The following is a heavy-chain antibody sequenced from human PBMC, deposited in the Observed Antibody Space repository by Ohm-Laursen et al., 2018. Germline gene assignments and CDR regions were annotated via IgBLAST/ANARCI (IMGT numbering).Heavy chain of an antibody. D-gene: IGHD2-2*01. CDR2: IIPIFGTA. CDR1: GGTFSSYA. J-gene: IGHJ4*02. Sequence: SSVKVSCKASGGTFSSYAISWVRQAPGQGLEWMGGIIPIFGTANYAQKFQGRVTITADKSTSTAYIELSSLRSEDTAVYYCARALLTDIVVVPAAMGNSFDYWGQGTLVTVSS. CDR3: ARALLTDIVVVPAAMGNSFDY. V-gene: IGHV1-69*06.